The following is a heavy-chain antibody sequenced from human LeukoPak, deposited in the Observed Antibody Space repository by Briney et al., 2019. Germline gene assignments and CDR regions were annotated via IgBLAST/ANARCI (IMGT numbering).Heavy chain of an antibody. CDR1: GDTFTSYD. Sequence: GASVKVSCKASGDTFTSYDINWVRQATGQGLEWMGWMNPNSGNTGYAQKFQGRVTMTRNTSISTAYMDLSSLTSEDTAVYYSAIASVPAAIEGPFDPFDIWGQGTMVTISS. CDR3: AIASVPAAIEGPFDPFDI. V-gene: IGHV1-8*01. D-gene: IGHD2-2*02. J-gene: IGHJ3*02. CDR2: MNPNSGNT.